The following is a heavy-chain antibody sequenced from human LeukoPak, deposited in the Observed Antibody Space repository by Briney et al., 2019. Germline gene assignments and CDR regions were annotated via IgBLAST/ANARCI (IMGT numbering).Heavy chain of an antibody. CDR2: ISWDGGST. CDR1: GFTFDDYA. J-gene: IGHJ4*02. Sequence: GGSLRLSCAASGFTFDDYAMHWVRQAPGKGLEWVSLISWDGGSTYYADSVKGRFTISRDNSKNSLYLQMNSLRAEDTAVYYCARDSSSWYEDNYLDYWGQGTLVTASS. V-gene: IGHV3-43D*04. D-gene: IGHD6-13*01. CDR3: ARDSSSWYEDNYLDY.